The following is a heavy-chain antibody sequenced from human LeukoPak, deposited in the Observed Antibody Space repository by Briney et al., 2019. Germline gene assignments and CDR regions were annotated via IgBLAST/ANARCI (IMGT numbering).Heavy chain of an antibody. CDR3: ARGIVVVPAAILSKRSLYFDF. D-gene: IGHD2-2*02. J-gene: IGHJ4*02. CDR2: IYHSGST. V-gene: IGHV4-38-2*01. CDR1: GYSISNSYY. Sequence: PSETLSLTCAVSGYSISNSYYWGWIRQPPGKGLEWIGSIYHSGSTYYNPSLRSRVTISVDTSKNQFSLKLSSVTAADTAVYYCARGIVVVPAAILSKRSLYFDFWGQGTLVTVSS.